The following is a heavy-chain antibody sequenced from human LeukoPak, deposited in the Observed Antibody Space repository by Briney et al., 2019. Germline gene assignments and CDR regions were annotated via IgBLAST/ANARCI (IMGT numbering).Heavy chain of an antibody. CDR1: GGSFSGYY. J-gene: IGHJ4*02. CDR2: INHSGST. Sequence: PSETLSLTCAVYGGSFSGYYWSWIRQPPGKGLEWIGEINHSGSTNYNPSLKSRVTISVDTSKNQFSLKLSSVTAADTAVYYCAREGGRWYYDSSGYYYFDYWGQGTLVTVSS. V-gene: IGHV4-34*01. D-gene: IGHD3-22*01. CDR3: AREGGRWYYDSSGYYYFDY.